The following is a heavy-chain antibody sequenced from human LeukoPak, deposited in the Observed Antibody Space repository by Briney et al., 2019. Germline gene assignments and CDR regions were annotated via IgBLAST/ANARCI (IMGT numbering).Heavy chain of an antibody. D-gene: IGHD3-22*01. J-gene: IGHJ4*02. CDR1: GYTFTSYY. V-gene: IGHV1-2*02. Sequence: GASVKVSCKASGYTFTSYYMHWVRQAPGQGLEWMGWINPNSGGTNYAQKFQGRVTMTRDTSISTAYMELSRLRSDDTAVYYCARAAETYYYDSSGYVDYWGQGTLVTVSS. CDR3: ARAAETYYYDSSGYVDY. CDR2: INPNSGGT.